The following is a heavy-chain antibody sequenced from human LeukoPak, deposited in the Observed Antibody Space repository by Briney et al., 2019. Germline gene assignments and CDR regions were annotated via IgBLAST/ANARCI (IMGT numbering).Heavy chain of an antibody. D-gene: IGHD2-15*01. CDR1: GFTFSTYW. V-gene: IGHV3-74*01. CDR3: ARKPLLSPYMDV. Sequence: PGGSLRLSCEASGFTFSTYWMHWVRHAPGKGLVWVSRINTDGSSTSHADSVKGRFTISRDNAKNTLYLQMNSLRAKDTAVYYCARKPLLSPYMDVWGKGTTVTVSS. J-gene: IGHJ6*03. CDR2: INTDGSST.